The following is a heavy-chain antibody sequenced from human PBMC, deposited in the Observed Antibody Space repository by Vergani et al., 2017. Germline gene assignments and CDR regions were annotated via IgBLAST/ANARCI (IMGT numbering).Heavy chain of an antibody. J-gene: IGHJ3*02. V-gene: IGHV4-59*01. Sequence: QVQLQESGPGLVKPSETLSLTCTVSGGSISSYYWSWIRQPPGKGLEWIGYIYYSGSTNYNPSLKSRVTRSVDTSKNQCSLKLSPVTAADTAVYYCANAPLRDAAFDIWGQGTMVTVSS. CDR3: ANAPLRDAAFDI. CDR1: GGSISSYY. CDR2: IYYSGST.